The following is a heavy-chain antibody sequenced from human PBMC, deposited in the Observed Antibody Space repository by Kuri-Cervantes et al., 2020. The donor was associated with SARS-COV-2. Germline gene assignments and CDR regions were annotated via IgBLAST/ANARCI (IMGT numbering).Heavy chain of an antibody. V-gene: IGHV5-51*01. J-gene: IGHJ5*02. CDR3: ARQNCSSTSCYTGPQGWFDP. CDR2: IYPGDSDT. CDR1: GYSFTSYW. D-gene: IGHD2-2*02. Sequence: GGSLRLSCKGSGYSFTSYWIGWVRQMPGKGLEWMGTIYPGDSDTRYSPSFQGQVTISADKSISTAYLQWSSLKASDTAMYYCARQNCSSTSCYTGPQGWFDPWGQGTLVTVSS.